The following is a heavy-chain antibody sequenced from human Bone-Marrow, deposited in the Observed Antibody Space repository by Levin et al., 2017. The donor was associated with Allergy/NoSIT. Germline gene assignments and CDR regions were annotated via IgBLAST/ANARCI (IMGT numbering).Heavy chain of an antibody. CDR2: ISPSGDIV. CDR3: VRDSGYGGDDY. Sequence: GESLKISCSASGFSFSSWKMNWVRQAPGKGLEWISYISPSGDIVHYADSVTGRFTISRDNAKKSLYLQMSSLRDGDTALYYCVRDSGYGGDDYWGQGTLVTVSS. J-gene: IGHJ4*02. V-gene: IGHV3-48*02. CDR1: GFSFSSWK. D-gene: IGHD5-18*01.